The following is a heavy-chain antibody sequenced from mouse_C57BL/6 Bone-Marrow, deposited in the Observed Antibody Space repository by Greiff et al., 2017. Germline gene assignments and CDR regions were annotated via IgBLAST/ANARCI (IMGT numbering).Heavy chain of an antibody. CDR2: INPNNGGT. J-gene: IGHJ4*01. D-gene: IGHD1-1*01. CDR1: GYTFTDYN. CDR3: ARSRYGSSRYYAMDY. V-gene: IGHV1-18*01. Sequence: EVKLQESGPELVKPGASVKIPCKASGYTFTDYNMDWVKQSHGKSLEWIGDINPNNGGTIYNQKFKGKATLTVDKSSSTAYMELRSLTSEDTAVYYCARSRYGSSRYYAMDYWGQGTSVTVSS.